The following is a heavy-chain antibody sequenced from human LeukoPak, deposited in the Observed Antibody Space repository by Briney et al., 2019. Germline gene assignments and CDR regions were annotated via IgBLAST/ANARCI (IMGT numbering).Heavy chain of an antibody. D-gene: IGHD5-24*01. Sequence: PSQTLSLTCTVSGGSISSGSYYWSWLRQPAGKGLEWIGRIYTSGSTNYNPSLKSRVTISVDTSKNQFSLKLSSVTAADTAVYYCARGGWLQFNYYMDVWGKGTTVTVSS. V-gene: IGHV4-61*02. J-gene: IGHJ6*03. CDR1: GGSISSGSYY. CDR2: IYTSGST. CDR3: ARGGWLQFNYYMDV.